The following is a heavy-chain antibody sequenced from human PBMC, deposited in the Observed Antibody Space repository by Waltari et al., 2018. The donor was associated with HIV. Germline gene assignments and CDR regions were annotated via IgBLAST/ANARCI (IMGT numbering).Heavy chain of an antibody. J-gene: IGHJ4*02. D-gene: IGHD1-26*01. CDR3: ARVKAEGATTLFDY. V-gene: IGHV4-39*07. CDR2: IYYSGST. Sequence: QLQLQESGPGLVKPSETLSLTCTVSGGSISSSSYYWGWIRQPPGKGLEWIGSIYYSGSTYYNPSLKSRVTISVDTSKNQFSLKLSSVTAADTAVYYCARVKAEGATTLFDYWGQGTLVTVSS. CDR1: GGSISSSSYY.